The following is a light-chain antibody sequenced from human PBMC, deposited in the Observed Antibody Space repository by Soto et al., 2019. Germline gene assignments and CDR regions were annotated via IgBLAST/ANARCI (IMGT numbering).Light chain of an antibody. J-gene: IGKJ5*01. V-gene: IGKV3-15*01. Sequence: EIVMTQSPATLSVSPGERATLSCRASQSVSSNFAWYQQKPGQAPRLLIYGASTRATGIPARFSGSGSGTEFTRTISSLQSADFAVYYCQQYNNWPPITFGQGTRLEIK. CDR1: QSVSSN. CDR2: GAS. CDR3: QQYNNWPPIT.